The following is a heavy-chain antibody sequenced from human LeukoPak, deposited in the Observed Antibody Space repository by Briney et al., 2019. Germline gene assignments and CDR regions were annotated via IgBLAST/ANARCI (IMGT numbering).Heavy chain of an antibody. CDR2: IIPIFGTA. Sequence: SVKVSCKASGGTFSSYAISWVRQAPGQGLEWMGGIIPIFGTANYAQKFQGWVTMTRDTSISTAYMELRRLRSDDTAVYYCARAGTVEMTPLDYWGQGTLVTVSS. J-gene: IGHJ4*02. D-gene: IGHD5-24*01. CDR1: GGTFSSYA. CDR3: ARAGTVEMTPLDY. V-gene: IGHV1-69*05.